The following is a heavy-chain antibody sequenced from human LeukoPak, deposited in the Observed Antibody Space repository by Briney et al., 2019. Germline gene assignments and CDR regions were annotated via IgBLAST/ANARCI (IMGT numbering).Heavy chain of an antibody. CDR1: GYTFTSYA. CDR3: ARWSTCSGGSCSPGPFDY. J-gene: IGHJ4*02. D-gene: IGHD2-15*01. CDR2: INAGNGNT. V-gene: IGHV1-3*01. Sequence: ASVKVSCKASGYTFTSYAMHWVRQAPGQRLEWMGWINAGNGNTKYSQKFQGRVTIIRDTSASTAYMELSSLRSEDTAVYYCARWSTCSGGSCSPGPFDYWGQGTLVTVSS.